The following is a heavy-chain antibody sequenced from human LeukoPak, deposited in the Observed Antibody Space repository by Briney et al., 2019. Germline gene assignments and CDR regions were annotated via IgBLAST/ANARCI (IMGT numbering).Heavy chain of an antibody. J-gene: IGHJ5*02. V-gene: IGHV3-23*01. CDR1: GFTFSSYA. Sequence: PGGSLRLSCAASGFTFSSYAMSWVRQAPGKGLEWVSAISGSGGSTYYADSVKGRFTISRDNSKNTLCLQMNSLRAEDTAVYYCAKDGYSRYNNWFDPWGQGTLVTVSS. CDR3: AKDGYSRYNNWFDP. CDR2: ISGSGGST. D-gene: IGHD2-2*03.